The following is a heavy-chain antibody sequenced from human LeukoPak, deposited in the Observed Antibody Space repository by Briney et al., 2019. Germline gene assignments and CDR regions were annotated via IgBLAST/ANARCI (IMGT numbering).Heavy chain of an antibody. CDR3: ARGYDGVAGWFDP. D-gene: IGHD3-16*01. V-gene: IGHV4-59*01. Sequence: PSETLSLTCTVSGGSINNYYWSWIRQPPGKGLEWIGYISYRGSTEYNSSLKSRVTISVDTAKNQFSLKLNSVIAADTAVYYCARGYDGVAGWFDPWGQGTLVTVSS. J-gene: IGHJ5*02. CDR2: ISYRGST. CDR1: GGSINNYY.